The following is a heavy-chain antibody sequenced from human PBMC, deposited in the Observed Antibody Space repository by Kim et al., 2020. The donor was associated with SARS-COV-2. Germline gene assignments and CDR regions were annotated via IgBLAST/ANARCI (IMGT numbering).Heavy chain of an antibody. J-gene: IGHJ4*02. CDR3: ARDTFSSGTRPLDY. Sequence: GGSLRLSCAASGFTFSSYWMHWVRQAPGKGLVWVSRSNSDGSSTTYADSVKGRFTISRDNAKNTLYLQMNGLRAEDTAVYYCARDTFSSGTRPLDYWGQGTLVTVSS. D-gene: IGHD6-19*01. CDR2: SNSDGSST. V-gene: IGHV3-74*03. CDR1: GFTFSSYW.